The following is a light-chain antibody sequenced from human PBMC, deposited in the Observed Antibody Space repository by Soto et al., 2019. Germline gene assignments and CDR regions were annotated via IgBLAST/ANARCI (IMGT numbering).Light chain of an antibody. CDR2: WAS. CDR1: QSVLYSSNNKNY. J-gene: IGKJ1*01. V-gene: IGKV4-1*01. Sequence: DIVMTQSPDSLAVSLGARATINCKSSQSVLYSSNNKNYLAWYQQKPGQPPKLLIYWASTRESGVPDRFSGSGSGTDFTLSIITLQAEDVAVYHCQQYFTSPQTFGQGTKVEIK. CDR3: QQYFTSPQT.